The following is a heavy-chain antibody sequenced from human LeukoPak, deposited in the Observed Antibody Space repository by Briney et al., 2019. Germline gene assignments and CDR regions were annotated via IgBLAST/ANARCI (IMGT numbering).Heavy chain of an antibody. V-gene: IGHV4-34*01. J-gene: IGHJ6*03. CDR2: INHSGST. CDR3: AREGFSSWYRIYYYYYMDV. CDR1: GGSFSGYY. D-gene: IGHD6-13*01. Sequence: SETLSLTCAVYGGSFSGYYWSWIRQPPGKGLEWIGEINHSGSTNYNPSLKSRVTISVDTSKNQFSLKLSSVTAADTAAYYCAREGFSSWYRIYYYYYMDVWGKGTTVTVSS.